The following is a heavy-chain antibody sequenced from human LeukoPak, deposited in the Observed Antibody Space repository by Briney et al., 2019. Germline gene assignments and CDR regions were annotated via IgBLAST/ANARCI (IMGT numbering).Heavy chain of an antibody. CDR2: IWYGGSNK. V-gene: IGHV3-33*01. Sequence: GGSLRLSCAASGFTFSSYGMHWVRQAPGKGLEWVAVIWYGGSNKYYADSVKGRFTISRDNSKNTLYLQMNSLRAEDTAVYYCARDSGTTVGYFDYWGQGTLVTVSS. CDR3: ARDSGTTVGYFDY. D-gene: IGHD4-23*01. CDR1: GFTFSSYG. J-gene: IGHJ4*02.